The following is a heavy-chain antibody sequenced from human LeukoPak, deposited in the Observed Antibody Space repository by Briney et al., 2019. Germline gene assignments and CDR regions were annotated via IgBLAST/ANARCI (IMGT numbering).Heavy chain of an antibody. CDR3: ARDSPSYSSGWYVVGY. CDR1: GGSISSYY. Sequence: SETLSLTCTVSGGSISSYYWSWIRQPPGKGLEWIGYIYYSGSTNYNPSLKSRVTISVDTSKNQFSLKLSSVTAADTAVYYCARDSPSYSSGWYVVGYWGQGTLVTVSS. J-gene: IGHJ4*02. CDR2: IYYSGST. D-gene: IGHD6-19*01. V-gene: IGHV4-59*01.